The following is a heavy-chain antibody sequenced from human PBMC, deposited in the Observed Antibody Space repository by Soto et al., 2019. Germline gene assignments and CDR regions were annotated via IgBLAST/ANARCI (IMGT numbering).Heavy chain of an antibody. J-gene: IGHJ5*02. D-gene: IGHD2-2*01. V-gene: IGHV5-10-1*01. CDR2: IDPRDSYT. Sequence: PGGSLKITCTGFGYTFTAFWISWVRQMHGRGLEWMGRIDPRDSYTNYSPSFQGHVTISGDKSISTVYLQWASLKASDTAMYYCARLYCSSSTCDSWFDPWGQGTLVTVSS. CDR3: ARLYCSSSTCDSWFDP. CDR1: GYTFTAFW.